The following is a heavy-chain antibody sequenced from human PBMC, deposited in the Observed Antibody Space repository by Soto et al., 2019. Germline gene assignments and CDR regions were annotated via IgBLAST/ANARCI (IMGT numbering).Heavy chain of an antibody. CDR3: ARRVDSNSFYYYYMDV. J-gene: IGHJ6*03. CDR1: GGSISSYY. D-gene: IGHD4-4*01. Sequence: PSETLSLTCTVSGGSISSYYWSWIRQPPGKGLEWIGYIYYSGSTNYNPSLKGRVSISVDTSKNQFSLKLSSVTAADTAVYYCARRVDSNSFYYYYMDVWGKGTTVNVAS. V-gene: IGHV4-59*08. CDR2: IYYSGST.